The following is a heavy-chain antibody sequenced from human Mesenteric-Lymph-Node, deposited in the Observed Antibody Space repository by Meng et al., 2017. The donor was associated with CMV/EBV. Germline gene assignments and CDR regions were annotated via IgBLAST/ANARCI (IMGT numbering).Heavy chain of an antibody. J-gene: IGHJ4*02. CDR1: GFTFTDYA. D-gene: IGHD2-2*01. V-gene: IGHV3-30-3*02. CDR3: AKTLMNIVVVPAALAGSAGGLFDY. Sequence: GGSLRLSCAASGFTFTDYAIHWLRQAPGKGLEWVALISYDGSNQYYADSVKGRFTISRDNAKNSLYLQMNSLRAEDTAVYYCAKTLMNIVVVPAALAGSAGGLFDYWGQGTLVTVSS. CDR2: ISYDGSNQ.